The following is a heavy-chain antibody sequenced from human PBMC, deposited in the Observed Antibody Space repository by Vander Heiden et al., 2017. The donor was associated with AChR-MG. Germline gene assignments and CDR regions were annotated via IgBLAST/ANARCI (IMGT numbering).Heavy chain of an antibody. J-gene: IGHJ3*01. Sequence: ELRLVESGGVVVQPGGSLRLSCAASGFTFDDYTMNWVRQPPGKGLEWVSLITWDGEITYYADSVKGRFSVSRDNSKNSLYLQMDSLRSEDTALYYCTKGPGYSSSRFDGFDVWGPGTMVTVSS. CDR1: GFTFDDYT. D-gene: IGHD6-13*01. V-gene: IGHV3-43*01. CDR2: ITWDGEIT. CDR3: TKGPGYSSSRFDGFDV.